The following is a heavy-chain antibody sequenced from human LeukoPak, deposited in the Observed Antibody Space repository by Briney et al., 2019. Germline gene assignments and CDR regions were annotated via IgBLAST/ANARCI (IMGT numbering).Heavy chain of an antibody. CDR3: AKDGGSTLPYYFDW. V-gene: IGHV3-23*01. CDR2: ITGIGGGT. J-gene: IGHJ4*02. D-gene: IGHD3-10*01. CDR1: GFMFEHYA. Sequence: PGGSLRLSCAGSGFMFEHYAMNWVRQAPGRGLEWVSVITGIGGGTYYAESVEGRFTVSRDNSKNTVYLQMNSLRADDTVVYYCAKDGGSTLPYYFDWWGQGTLVTVAS.